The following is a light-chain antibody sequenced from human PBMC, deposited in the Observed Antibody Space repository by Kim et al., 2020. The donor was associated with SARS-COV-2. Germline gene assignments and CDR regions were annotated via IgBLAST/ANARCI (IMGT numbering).Light chain of an antibody. Sequence: PEGTVTLTYGSCTVAVTSGHDPSCFQQKPGQSPTTLIYDSSNKHSWTPARFSGSLLGGKAALALSGAQPEDEAEYYCLLSYSGARVFGGGTQLTVL. CDR3: LLSYSGARV. CDR1: TVAVTSGHD. V-gene: IGLV7-46*01. CDR2: DSS. J-gene: IGLJ2*01.